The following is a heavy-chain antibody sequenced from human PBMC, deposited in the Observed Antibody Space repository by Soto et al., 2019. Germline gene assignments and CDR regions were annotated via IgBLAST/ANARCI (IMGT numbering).Heavy chain of an antibody. V-gene: IGHV3-23*01. CDR1: GFTFSSYA. D-gene: IGHD3-10*01. J-gene: IGHJ4*02. CDR3: AKFPFGELFYFDY. Sequence: EVQLLESGGGLVQPGGSLRLSCAASGFTFSSYAMSWVRQAPGKGLEWVAAISGSGGSTYYADSVKGRFTIARDNSKNTLYLQMNSLGAEDTDVYYCAKFPFGELFYFDYWGQGTLVTVSS. CDR2: ISGSGGST.